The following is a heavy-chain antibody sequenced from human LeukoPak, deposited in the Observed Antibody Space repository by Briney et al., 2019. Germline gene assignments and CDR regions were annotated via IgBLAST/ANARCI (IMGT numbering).Heavy chain of an antibody. CDR2: ISSSSSYI. J-gene: IGHJ4*02. D-gene: IGHD2-21*02. Sequence: PGGSLRLSCAASGFTFSSYSMNWVRQAPGKGLEWVSSISSSSSYIYYADSVKGRFTISRDNAKNSLYLQMNSLRAEDTAVYYCARDGAYCGSDCSGFYFDYWGQGTLVTVSS. CDR3: ARDGAYCGSDCSGFYFDY. CDR1: GFTFSSYS. V-gene: IGHV3-21*01.